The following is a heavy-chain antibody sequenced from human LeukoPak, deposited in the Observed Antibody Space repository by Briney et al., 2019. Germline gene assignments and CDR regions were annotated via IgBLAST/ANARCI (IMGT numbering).Heavy chain of an antibody. D-gene: IGHD3-3*01. V-gene: IGHV4-30-4*08. CDR2: VYYSGST. CDR3: ARAFGVVINGGYFDP. J-gene: IGHJ5*02. CDR1: NDSIILGDYY. Sequence: SETLSLTCTVSNDSIILGDYYWTWIRQPPGKGLEWIGYVYYSGSTYYNPSLKSRVTISIDTSKNQFSLKLTSVTAADTAVYFCARAFGVVINGGYFDPWGQGTLVTVSS.